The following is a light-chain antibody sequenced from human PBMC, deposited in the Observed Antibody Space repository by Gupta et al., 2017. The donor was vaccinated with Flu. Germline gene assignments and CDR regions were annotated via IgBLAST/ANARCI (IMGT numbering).Light chain of an antibody. J-gene: IGKJ2*01. CDR3: QHGSNSKST. CDR1: QSVSSW. Sequence: DIQMTQSPSTLSPSVGDRVTITCRASQSVSSWVAWYQQKPGKAPKLLIYKASRVESGVPSRFSGSGSGTXFTLTIXSLQPDDFATYYCQHGSNSKSTFGXGTKLEIK. V-gene: IGKV1-5*03. CDR2: KAS.